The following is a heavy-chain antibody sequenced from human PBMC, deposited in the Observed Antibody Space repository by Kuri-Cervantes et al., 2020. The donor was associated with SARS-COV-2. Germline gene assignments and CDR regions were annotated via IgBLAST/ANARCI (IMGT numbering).Heavy chain of an antibody. J-gene: IGHJ4*02. CDR3: ARSVSSSSPGPFDY. CDR2: ISYDGSNK. V-gene: IGHV3-30*04. D-gene: IGHD6-6*01. Sequence: GGSLRLSCAASGFTFSSYAMHWVRQAPGKGLEWVAVISYDGSNKYYADSVKGRFTISRDNSKNTLYLQMNSLRAEDTAVYYCARSVSSSSPGPFDYLGQGILVVASS. CDR1: GFTFSSYA.